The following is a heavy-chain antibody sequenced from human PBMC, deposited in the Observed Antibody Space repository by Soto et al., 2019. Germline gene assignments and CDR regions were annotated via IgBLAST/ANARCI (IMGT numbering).Heavy chain of an antibody. Sequence: QVQLQESGPGLVKPSGTLSLTCAVSGASISSDKWWSWVRQPPGKGLEWIGEIYHSGSTNYIPSLKSRVSISVDTSKNQFSLKLNSLTAAVTAVYYCARGGTGDLDYWGQGALVTVSS. CDR2: IYHSGST. CDR1: GASISSDKW. J-gene: IGHJ4*02. CDR3: ARGGTGDLDY. V-gene: IGHV4-4*02. D-gene: IGHD7-27*01.